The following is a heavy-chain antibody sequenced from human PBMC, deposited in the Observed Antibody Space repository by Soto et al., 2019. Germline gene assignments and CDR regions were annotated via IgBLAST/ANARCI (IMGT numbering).Heavy chain of an antibody. V-gene: IGHV3-23*01. CDR3: AKPVRSSSVGWLDN. J-gene: IGHJ4*02. CDR1: GFTFSSYA. CDR2: ISGSGGST. D-gene: IGHD6-6*01. Sequence: AGSLRLSCAASGFTFSSYAMSWVRQATGKGLEWVSAISGSGGSTYYADSVKGRFTISRDNSKNTLYLQMNSLRAEDTAVYYSAKPVRSSSVGWLDNWGQGTLVTVSS.